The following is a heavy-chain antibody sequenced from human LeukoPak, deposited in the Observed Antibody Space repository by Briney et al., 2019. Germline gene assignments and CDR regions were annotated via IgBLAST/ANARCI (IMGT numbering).Heavy chain of an antibody. CDR1: GGSFSGYY. J-gene: IGHJ5*02. CDR2: INHSGST. V-gene: IGHV4-34*01. D-gene: IGHD3-3*01. CDR3: ARALVGDFWSGYTGNNWFDP. Sequence: PSETLSLTCAVYGGSFSGYYWSWIRQPPGKGLEWIGEINHSGSTNYNPSLKSRVTISVDTSKNQFSLKLSSVTAADTAVYYCARALVGDFWSGYTGNNWFDPWGQGTLVTVSS.